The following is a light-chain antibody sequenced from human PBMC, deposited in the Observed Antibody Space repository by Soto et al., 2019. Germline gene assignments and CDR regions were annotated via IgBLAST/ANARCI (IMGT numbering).Light chain of an antibody. V-gene: IGKV3-15*01. CDR2: GAS. CDR3: QQYTNWPPIT. CDR1: QSVSNN. J-gene: IGKJ5*01. Sequence: EIVLTQSPATLSLSPGERATLSCRASQSVSNNLAWYQQKPGQAPRLLIYGASTRAPGITARFSGGGSGTEFTLTISSLQSEDFAVYYCQQYTNWPPITFGQGTRLEIK.